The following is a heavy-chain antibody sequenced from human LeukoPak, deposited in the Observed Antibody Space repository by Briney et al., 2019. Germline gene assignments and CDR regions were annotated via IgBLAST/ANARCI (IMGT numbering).Heavy chain of an antibody. V-gene: IGHV4-30-2*01. D-gene: IGHD1-1*01. J-gene: IGHJ6*02. CDR2: IYHSGST. CDR1: GGSISSGGYY. CDR3: ARDAGHQLSRRNYYAMDV. Sequence: SQTLSLTCTVSGGSISSGGYYWSWIRQPPGKGLEWIGYIYHSGSTYYNPSLKSRVTISVDTSNNQFSLKVNSVTAADTAVYYCARDAGHQLSRRNYYAMDVWGQGTTVTVSS.